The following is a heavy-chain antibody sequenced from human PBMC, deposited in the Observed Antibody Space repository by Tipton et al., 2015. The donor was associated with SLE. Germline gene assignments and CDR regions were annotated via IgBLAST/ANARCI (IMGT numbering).Heavy chain of an antibody. CDR1: GGSISSDDHY. V-gene: IGHV4-30-4*01. CDR2: MYYSGNT. D-gene: IGHD6-13*01. Sequence: LRLSCTVSGGSISSDDHYWSWIRQAPGKGLEWIGYMYYSGNTHYNPSLESRITMSVDTSKNQFSLKVRSVTAADTAVYYCARASTGYSSSWYGYWYFDLWGRGTLVTVSS. CDR3: ARASTGYSSSWYGYWYFDL. J-gene: IGHJ2*01.